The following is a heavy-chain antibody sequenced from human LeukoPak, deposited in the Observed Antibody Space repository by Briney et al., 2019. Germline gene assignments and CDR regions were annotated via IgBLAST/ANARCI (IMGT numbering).Heavy chain of an antibody. V-gene: IGHV3-73*01. Sequence: GGALRLSCAASGFTFSGSALHWVRQASGKGLEWVGRIRSTANGYATAYAASVKGRFTISRDDSKNTAYLQMDSLKTEDTAVYYCTGNYYGSGSYADFDYWGQGTLVTVSS. D-gene: IGHD3-10*01. CDR3: TGNYYGSGSYADFDY. CDR2: IRSTANGYAT. J-gene: IGHJ4*02. CDR1: GFTFSGSA.